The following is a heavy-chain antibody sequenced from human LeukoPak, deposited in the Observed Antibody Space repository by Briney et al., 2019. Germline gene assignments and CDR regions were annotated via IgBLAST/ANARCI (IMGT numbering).Heavy chain of an antibody. CDR2: ISVYNGNT. CDR1: GYTFTGYY. J-gene: IGHJ4*02. V-gene: IGHV1-18*04. Sequence: ASVKVSCKASGYTFTGYYMHWVRQAPGQGLEWMGWISVYNGNTNYAQKLQGRVTMTTDTSTSTAYMELRSLRSDDTAVYYCARDYAGYVIDYWGQGTLVTVSS. CDR3: ARDYAGYVIDY. D-gene: IGHD5-12*01.